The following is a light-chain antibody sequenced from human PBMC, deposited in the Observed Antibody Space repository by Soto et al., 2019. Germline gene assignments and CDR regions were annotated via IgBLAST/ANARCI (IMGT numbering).Light chain of an antibody. Sequence: QSVLTQPPSASGTPGQRVTISCSGSRSNIGSKPINWYQHLPGTAPKLLIFTNDRRPSGVPDRFSGSKSGTSGSLAITGLQSADEADYYCATWDDTLKGPVFGGGTKLTVL. V-gene: IGLV1-44*01. CDR2: TND. J-gene: IGLJ3*02. CDR1: RSNIGSKP. CDR3: ATWDDTLKGPV.